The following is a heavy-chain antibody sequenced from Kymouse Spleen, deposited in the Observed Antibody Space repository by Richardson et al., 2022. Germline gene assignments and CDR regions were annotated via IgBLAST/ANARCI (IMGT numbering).Heavy chain of an antibody. J-gene: IGHJ6*02. D-gene: IGHD6-19*01. CDR1: GFTFSSYS. Sequence: EVQLVESGGGLVKPGGSLRLSCAASGFTFSSYSMNWVRQAPGKGLEWVSSISSSSSYIYYADSVKGRFTISRDNAKNSLYLQMNSLRAEDTAVYYCAREDMKQWLGRGYYYYGMDVWGQGTTVTVSS. CDR3: AREDMKQWLGRGYYYYGMDV. CDR2: ISSSSSYI. V-gene: IGHV3-21*03.